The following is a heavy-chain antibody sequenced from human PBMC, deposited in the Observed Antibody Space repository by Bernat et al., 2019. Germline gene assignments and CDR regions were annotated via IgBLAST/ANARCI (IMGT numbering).Heavy chain of an antibody. CDR3: AGPTGPYCSGGSCYSDYPLDY. J-gene: IGHJ4*02. CDR2: IIPILGIA. Sequence: QVQLVQSGAEVKKPGSSVKVSCKASGGTFSSYAISWVRQAPVQGLEWMGRIIPILGIANYAQKFQSRVTITADKSTSTAYMELSSLRSEDEAVEYCAGPTGPYCSGGSCYSDYPLDYWGQGTLVTVSS. D-gene: IGHD2-15*01. V-gene: IGHV1-69*04. CDR1: GGTFSSYA.